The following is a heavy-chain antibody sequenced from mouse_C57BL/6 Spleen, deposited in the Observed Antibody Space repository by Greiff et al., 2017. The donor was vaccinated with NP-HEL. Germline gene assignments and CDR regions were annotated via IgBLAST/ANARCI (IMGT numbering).Heavy chain of an antibody. CDR1: GFTFSDYG. CDR2: ISSGSSTI. J-gene: IGHJ1*03. CDR3: ARDYYDYDYWYFDV. D-gene: IGHD2-4*01. V-gene: IGHV5-17*01. Sequence: EVKLMESGGGLVKPGGSLKLSCAASGFTFSDYGMHWVRQAPEKGLEWVAYISSGSSTIYYADTVKGRFTISRDNAKNTLFLQMTSLRSEDTAMYYCARDYYDYDYWYFDVWGTGTTVTVSS.